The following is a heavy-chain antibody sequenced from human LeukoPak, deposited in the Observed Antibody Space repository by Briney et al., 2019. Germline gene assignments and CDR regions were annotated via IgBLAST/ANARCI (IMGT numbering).Heavy chain of an antibody. CDR2: ISSSSSYI. J-gene: IGHJ4*02. D-gene: IGHD3-22*01. CDR1: GFTFSSYS. Sequence: KTGGSLRLSCAASGFTFSSYSMNWVRQAPGKGLEWVSSISSSSSYIYYADSVKGRFTISRDNAKDSLYLQMNSLRAEDTAVYYCARVARPTYYYDSSGYGDYWGQGTLVTVSS. V-gene: IGHV3-21*01. CDR3: ARVARPTYYYDSSGYGDY.